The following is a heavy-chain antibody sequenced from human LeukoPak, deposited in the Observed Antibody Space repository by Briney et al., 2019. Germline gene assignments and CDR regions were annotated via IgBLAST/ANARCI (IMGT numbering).Heavy chain of an antibody. Sequence: GGSLRLSCAASGFPFTNNYMSWVRQAPGKGLEWVSVINIGGSVSYADSVKGRFTISRDNSENTLYLQMNSLRAEDTAVYYCARGSLGTAMVHDCWGQGTLVTVSS. D-gene: IGHD5-18*01. CDR1: GFPFTNNY. J-gene: IGHJ4*02. CDR2: INIGGSV. CDR3: ARGSLGTAMVHDC. V-gene: IGHV3-53*01.